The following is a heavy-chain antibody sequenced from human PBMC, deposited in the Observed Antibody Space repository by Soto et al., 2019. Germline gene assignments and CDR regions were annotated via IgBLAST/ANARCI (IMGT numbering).Heavy chain of an antibody. CDR3: AKGGRQWLVTSDFNY. Sequence: PSETLSLTCTVSGGSVSRGGFYWSWIRQHPGKGLEWIGYIYYSGSTYYNPSLKSRVTISLDTSKSQFSLKLSSVTAADTAVYYCAKGGRQWLVTSDFNYWGQGALVTVSS. CDR1: GGSVSRGGFY. D-gene: IGHD6-19*01. J-gene: IGHJ4*02. CDR2: IYYSGST. V-gene: IGHV4-31*03.